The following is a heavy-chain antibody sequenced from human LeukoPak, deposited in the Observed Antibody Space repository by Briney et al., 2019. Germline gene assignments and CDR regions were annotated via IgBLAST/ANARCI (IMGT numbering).Heavy chain of an antibody. Sequence: SETLSLTCTVSGASISSGSYYWSWVRQPAGEGLEWIGRIYTSGTTYYSPSLKSRVTISVDTSKNQFSLKLSSVTAADTAVYYCAREYDILTGYSDWFDPWGQGTLVTVSS. CDR3: AREYDILTGYSDWFDP. CDR1: GASISSGSYY. CDR2: IYTSGTT. J-gene: IGHJ5*02. D-gene: IGHD3-9*01. V-gene: IGHV4-61*02.